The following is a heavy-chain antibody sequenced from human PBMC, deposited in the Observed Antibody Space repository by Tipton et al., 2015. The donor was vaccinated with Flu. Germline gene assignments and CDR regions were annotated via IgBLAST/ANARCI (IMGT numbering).Heavy chain of an antibody. V-gene: IGHV4-4*07. CDR3: ARDRYDSSGFVDY. Sequence: TLSLTCTVSGDSINSYYWSWIRQPPGRGLEWIGRIYTTGSTNYNPSLQSRVTMSLDTSKNQFSLKLSSVTAADTAVYYCARDRYDSSGFVDYWGQGTLVTVSS. D-gene: IGHD3-22*01. CDR1: GDSINSYY. J-gene: IGHJ4*02. CDR2: IYTTGST.